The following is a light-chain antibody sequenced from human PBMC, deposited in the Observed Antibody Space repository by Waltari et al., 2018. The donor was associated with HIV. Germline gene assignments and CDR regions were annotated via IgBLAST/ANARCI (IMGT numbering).Light chain of an antibody. V-gene: IGKV3-20*01. Sequence: EIVLTQSPDTLSLSPGERAALSCRASQSVSSNYLAWYQQKPGQAPRLLIYGASSRATGIPDTFRGSGSGTDFTLTISRLEPEDFAVYYCQQYGSSPYTFGQGTKLEIK. J-gene: IGKJ2*01. CDR2: GAS. CDR1: QSVSSNY. CDR3: QQYGSSPYT.